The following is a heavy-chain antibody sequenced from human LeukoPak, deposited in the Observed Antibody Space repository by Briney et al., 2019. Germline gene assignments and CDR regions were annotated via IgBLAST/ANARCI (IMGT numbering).Heavy chain of an antibody. CDR3: AKGVPHSVRWYYFDY. Sequence: GRSLRLSCAVSGFTLSSYGMHWVRQAPGKGLEWVALISYDGGDQFYEDSVKGRFTISRDNSKNTLYLQMNSLRAEDTAVYYCAKGVPHSVRWYYFDYWGQGTLVTVSS. D-gene: IGHD6-13*01. V-gene: IGHV3-30*18. J-gene: IGHJ4*02. CDR1: GFTLSSYG. CDR2: ISYDGGDQ.